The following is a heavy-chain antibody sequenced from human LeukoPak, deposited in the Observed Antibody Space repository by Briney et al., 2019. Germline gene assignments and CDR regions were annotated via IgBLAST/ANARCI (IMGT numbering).Heavy chain of an antibody. D-gene: IGHD3-10*01. Sequence: PGGSLRLSCAASGFTFSRDAMNWVRQAPGKGLEWVSHITDTSRDILYADSVKGRFTISRDNAKDSLYLQMNSLRAEDTAVYYCARQGRFGEVQDWGQGTLVTVSS. CDR1: GFTFSRDA. CDR3: ARQGRFGEVQD. J-gene: IGHJ1*01. CDR2: ITDTSRDI. V-gene: IGHV3-21*05.